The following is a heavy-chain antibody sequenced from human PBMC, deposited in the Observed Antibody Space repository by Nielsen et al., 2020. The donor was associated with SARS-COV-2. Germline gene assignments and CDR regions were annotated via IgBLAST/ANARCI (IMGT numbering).Heavy chain of an antibody. V-gene: IGHV4-39*01. D-gene: IGHD2-15*01. CDR2: IYYSGST. CDR3: AGLRYCGGGSCYYYYGMDV. Sequence: WIRQPPGKGLEWIGSIYYSGSTYYNPSLKSRVTISVGTSKNQFSLKLSSVTAADTAVYYCAGLRYCGGGSCYYYYGMDVWGQGTTVTVSS. J-gene: IGHJ6*02.